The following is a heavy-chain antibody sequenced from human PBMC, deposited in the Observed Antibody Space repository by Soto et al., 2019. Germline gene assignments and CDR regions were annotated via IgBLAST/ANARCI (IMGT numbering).Heavy chain of an antibody. CDR1: GFTFSACA. CDR2: ISSDGSNY. Sequence: QVQLVESGGGVVQPGRSQRLSCAASGFTFSACAMHWVRQSPGKGLEWVAVISSDGSNYYYEDSVKGRFTISRDNSKNPLYRQMDSLRAEDTAVYYCAKEVGKARTAITTWHFDLWGRGTLVTVSS. V-gene: IGHV3-30*18. J-gene: IGHJ2*01. CDR3: AKEVGKARTAITTWHFDL. D-gene: IGHD3-22*01.